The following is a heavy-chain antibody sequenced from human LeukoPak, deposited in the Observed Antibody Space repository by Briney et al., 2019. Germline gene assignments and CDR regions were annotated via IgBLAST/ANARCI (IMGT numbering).Heavy chain of an antibody. D-gene: IGHD5-12*01. Sequence: GGSLRLSCAAFGFNLSIYGIHWVRQAPGKGLAWVAIISYDGDNKYYADSVKGGCTIPVHKSQNTLFLSMNSLRIEDMAVYYCAKEPFESYSGYDFHSYYYMDVWGKGTTVTVSS. CDR2: ISYDGDNK. J-gene: IGHJ6*03. CDR1: GFNLSIYG. CDR3: AKEPFESYSGYDFHSYYYMDV. V-gene: IGHV3-30*18.